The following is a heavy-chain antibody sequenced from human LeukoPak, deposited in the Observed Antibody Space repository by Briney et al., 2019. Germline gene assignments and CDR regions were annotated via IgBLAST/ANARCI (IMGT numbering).Heavy chain of an antibody. Sequence: SETLSLTCTVSGGSISSSSYYWGWIRQPPGKGLEWIGSIYYSGSTYYNPSLKSRVTISVDTSKNQFSLKLSSVTAADTAVYYCARHAAWEPWPYYYYYMDVWGKGTTVTISS. J-gene: IGHJ6*03. V-gene: IGHV4-39*01. CDR1: GGSISSSSYY. CDR3: ARHAAWEPWPYYYYYMDV. CDR2: IYYSGST. D-gene: IGHD1-26*01.